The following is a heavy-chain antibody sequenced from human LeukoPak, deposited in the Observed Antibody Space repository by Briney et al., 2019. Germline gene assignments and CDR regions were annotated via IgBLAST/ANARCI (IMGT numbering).Heavy chain of an antibody. D-gene: IGHD6-19*01. J-gene: IGHJ4*02. CDR3: ARGINSSGWGFDY. V-gene: IGHV1-2*02. Sequence: ASVKVSCKASGYTFTGYYMHWVRQAPGQGLEWMGWINPNSGGTNYAQKFQGRVTMTRDTSISTAYMELSRLRSDDTAVYYCARGINSSGWGFDYWGQGTLVTVSS. CDR1: GYTFTGYY. CDR2: INPNSGGT.